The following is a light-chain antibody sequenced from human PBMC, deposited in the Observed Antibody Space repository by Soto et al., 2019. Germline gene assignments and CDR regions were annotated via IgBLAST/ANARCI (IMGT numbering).Light chain of an antibody. Sequence: EIVLTQTPGTLSLSPGERATLSCRASQSISSTYLAWYQQKPGQAPRLLIYGASSRATGIPDRFSGGGSGTDFTLTISRLEPEDFAVYFCQHYGGSPRLTFGGGTKVDIK. J-gene: IGKJ4*01. CDR3: QHYGGSPRLT. V-gene: IGKV3-20*01. CDR2: GAS. CDR1: QSISSTY.